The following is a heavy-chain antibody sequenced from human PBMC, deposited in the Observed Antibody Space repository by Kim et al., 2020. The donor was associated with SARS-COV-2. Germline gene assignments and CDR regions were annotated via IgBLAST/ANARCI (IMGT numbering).Heavy chain of an antibody. D-gene: IGHD5-18*01. CDR2: INHSGST. CDR1: GGSFSGYY. Sequence: SETLSLTCAVYGGSFSGYYWSWIRQPPGKGLEWIGEINHSGSTNYNPSLKSRVTISVDTSKNQFSLKLSSVTAADTAVYYCARAESYGWFERSSPYYFDYWGQGTLVTVSS. V-gene: IGHV4-34*01. J-gene: IGHJ4*02. CDR3: ARAESYGWFERSSPYYFDY.